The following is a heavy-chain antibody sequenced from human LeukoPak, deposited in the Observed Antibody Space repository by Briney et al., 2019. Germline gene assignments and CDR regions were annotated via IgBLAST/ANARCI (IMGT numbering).Heavy chain of an antibody. CDR2: IGAYIGNT. D-gene: IGHD3-22*01. CDR1: GYTFTSHG. CDR3: ARDNYYDSSGYYSY. J-gene: IGHJ4*02. Sequence: RASVKVSCKASGYTFTSHGISWVRQAPGQGLEWMGWIGAYIGNTNYAQKLQGRVTMTTDTSTSTAYMELRSLRSDDTAVYYCARDNYYDSSGYYSYWGQGTLVTVSS. V-gene: IGHV1-18*01.